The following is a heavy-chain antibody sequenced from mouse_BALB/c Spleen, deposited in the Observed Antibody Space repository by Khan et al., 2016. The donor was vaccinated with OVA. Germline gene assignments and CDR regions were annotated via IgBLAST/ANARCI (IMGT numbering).Heavy chain of an antibody. V-gene: IGHV3-2*02. CDR2: ISYIGST. CDR1: GYSITSDYA. CDR3: ARLGPGFAY. Sequence: EVKLLESGPGLVKPSQSLSLTCTVTGYSITSDYAWNWIRQFPGNKLEWMGYISYIGSTSYNPSLKSRISITRDTSKNQFFLQLNSVTTEDTATXYCARLGPGFAYWGQGTLVTVSA. D-gene: IGHD4-1*01. J-gene: IGHJ3*01.